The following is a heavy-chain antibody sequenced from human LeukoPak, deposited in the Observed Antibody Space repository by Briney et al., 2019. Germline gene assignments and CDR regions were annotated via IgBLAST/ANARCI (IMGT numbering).Heavy chain of an antibody. CDR2: IYYSGST. CDR1: GGSISYYY. V-gene: IGHV4-59*01. CDR3: AKVGGIMITPSNWFDP. J-gene: IGHJ5*02. D-gene: IGHD3-16*01. Sequence: SETLSLTCTVSGGSISYYYWSWIRQPPGKGLEWTGYIYYSGSTTYNPSLKSRVTISVDTSKNQFSLKLSSVTAADTAVYYCAKVGGIMITPSNWFDPWGQGTLVTVSS.